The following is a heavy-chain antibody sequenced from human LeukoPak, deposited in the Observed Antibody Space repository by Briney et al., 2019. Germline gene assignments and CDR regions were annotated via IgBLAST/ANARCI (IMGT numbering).Heavy chain of an antibody. Sequence: PSETLSLTCSVSDYSISSSYYWGWIRQPPGKGLEWIGNIYHSVSTYYNPSLTGRVTISVDTSKNQFSLKLSSVTAADTAVYYCARTYTNYPNRPFDYWGQGTLVTVSS. CDR3: ARTYTNYPNRPFDY. V-gene: IGHV4-38-2*02. D-gene: IGHD4-11*01. J-gene: IGHJ4*02. CDR2: IYHSVST. CDR1: DYSISSSYY.